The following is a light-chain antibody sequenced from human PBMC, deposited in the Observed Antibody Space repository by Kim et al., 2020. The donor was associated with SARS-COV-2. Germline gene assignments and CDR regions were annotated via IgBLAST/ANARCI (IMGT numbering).Light chain of an antibody. V-gene: IGLV6-57*03. CDR3: QSYDGSNPWV. J-gene: IGLJ3*02. CDR1: SGSIGRNY. Sequence: TVTNPCTRSSGSIGRNYVQWYRQRQGNAPTTVSYEDNQRPSGVPERYSGSIDSTSNSASLTIAGLKTEDEADDYCQSYDGSNPWVFGGGTKLTV. CDR2: EDN.